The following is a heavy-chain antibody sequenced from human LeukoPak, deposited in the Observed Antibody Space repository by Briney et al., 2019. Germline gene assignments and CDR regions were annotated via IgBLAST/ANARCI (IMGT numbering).Heavy chain of an antibody. V-gene: IGHV4-59*01. CDR2: IFYSGST. J-gene: IGHJ4*02. Sequence: SETLSLTCTVSGGSISSYYWSWIRQPPGEGLEWIGYIFYSGSTNYNPSLKSRVTMSVDTSKNQFSLKLTSVTAADTAVYYCAREYSYGSFFDYWGQGTLVLVSS. D-gene: IGHD5-18*01. CDR3: AREYSYGSFFDY. CDR1: GGSISSYY.